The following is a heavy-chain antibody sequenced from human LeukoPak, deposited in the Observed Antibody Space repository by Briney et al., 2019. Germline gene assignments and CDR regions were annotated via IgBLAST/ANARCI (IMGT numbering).Heavy chain of an antibody. CDR2: ISSSGSTI. CDR3: TRHSRGFLEWLLWDL. V-gene: IGHV3-11*01. Sequence: GGSLRLSCAASGFTFSDYYMSWIRQAPGKGLEWVSYISSSGSTIYYADSVKGRFTISRDNAKNSLYLQMNSLRAEDTAVYYCTRHSRGFLEWLLWDLWGQGTLVTVSS. J-gene: IGHJ4*02. D-gene: IGHD3-3*01. CDR1: GFTFSDYY.